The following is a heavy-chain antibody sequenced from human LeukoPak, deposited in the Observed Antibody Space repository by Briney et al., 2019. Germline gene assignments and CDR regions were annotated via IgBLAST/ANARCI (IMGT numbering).Heavy chain of an antibody. Sequence: ASVKVSCKASGYTFSSYVMNWVRQAPGQGLEWMGRINTNTGNPTYAQGFTGRFVFSLDTSVSTAYLQISSLKAEDTAVYYCARDQAAVEDSWFDPWGQGTLVIVSS. J-gene: IGHJ5*02. V-gene: IGHV7-4-1*02. CDR3: ARDQAAVEDSWFDP. CDR2: INTNTGNP. D-gene: IGHD6-13*01. CDR1: GYTFSSYV.